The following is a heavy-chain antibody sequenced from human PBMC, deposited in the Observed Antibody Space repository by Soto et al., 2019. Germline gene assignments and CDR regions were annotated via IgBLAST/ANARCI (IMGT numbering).Heavy chain of an antibody. CDR3: ARADSPVDGNLDFDY. V-gene: IGHV3-30-3*01. CDR1: GFTFSSYA. D-gene: IGHD6-19*01. Sequence: GGSLRLSCAASGFTFSSYAMHWVRQAPGKGLEWVAVISYDGSNKYYADSVKGRFTISRDNSKNTLYLQMNSLRAEDTAVYYCARADSPVDGNLDFDYWGQGTLVTVSS. CDR2: ISYDGSNK. J-gene: IGHJ4*02.